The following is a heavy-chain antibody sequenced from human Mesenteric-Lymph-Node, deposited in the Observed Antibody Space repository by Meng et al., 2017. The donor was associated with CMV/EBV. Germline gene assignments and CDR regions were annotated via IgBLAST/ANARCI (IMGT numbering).Heavy chain of an antibody. CDR3: ARGGFASGLDV. J-gene: IGHJ6*02. CDR1: GFTFSSYW. Sequence: GESLKISCAASGFTFSSYWMHWVRQAPGKGLVWVPRINSDGSTTTYADSVKGRFTISRDSAKSTVFLQMNSLRAEDTAVYYCARGGFASGLDVWGQGTTVTVSS. D-gene: IGHD3-10*01. CDR2: INSDGSTT. V-gene: IGHV3-74*01.